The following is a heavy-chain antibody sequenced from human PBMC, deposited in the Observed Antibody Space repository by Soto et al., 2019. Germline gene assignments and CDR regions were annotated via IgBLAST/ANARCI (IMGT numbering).Heavy chain of an antibody. V-gene: IGHV1-8*01. Sequence: ASLKVSCKASVDTFTSYDINWVRKGTGQGLEWMGWMNPNSGDTDYAQKSQSRVTMTRHTSIRTAYLELSSLKASETARYYCAGTIAVSGSVKWSAFDIWRQGTMVTVSS. J-gene: IGHJ3*02. D-gene: IGHD6-19*01. CDR3: AGTIAVSGSVKWSAFDI. CDR1: VDTFTSYD. CDR2: MNPNSGDT.